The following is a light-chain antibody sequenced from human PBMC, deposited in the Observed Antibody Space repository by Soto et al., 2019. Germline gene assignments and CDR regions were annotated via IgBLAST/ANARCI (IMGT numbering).Light chain of an antibody. J-gene: IGLJ1*01. CDR3: SSFRSTSTLPYV. V-gene: IGLV2-14*01. Sequence: QSVLTQPASVSGSPGQSITISCTGTSSDVGSYDYVSWYQQHPGKAPKLMIFEVTNRPSGVSNRFSGSKSGNTASLTISGLRAEDEADYYCSSFRSTSTLPYVFGTGTKLTVL. CDR2: EVT. CDR1: SSDVGSYDY.